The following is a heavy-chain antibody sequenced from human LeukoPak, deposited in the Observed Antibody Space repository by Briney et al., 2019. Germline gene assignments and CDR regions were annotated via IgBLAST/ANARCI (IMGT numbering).Heavy chain of an antibody. J-gene: IGHJ3*02. Sequence: GSVKVSCKASRYTFTRYGISWVRQAPGHELEGMGWISAYNGNTNYAQKLQGRVTMTPDTYTSTASIALRNLRADDTAVYYCARAEYSSSSDAFDIWGRGTMVTVSS. CDR1: RYTFTRYG. CDR2: ISAYNGNT. V-gene: IGHV1-18*01. CDR3: ARAEYSSSSDAFDI. D-gene: IGHD6-6*01.